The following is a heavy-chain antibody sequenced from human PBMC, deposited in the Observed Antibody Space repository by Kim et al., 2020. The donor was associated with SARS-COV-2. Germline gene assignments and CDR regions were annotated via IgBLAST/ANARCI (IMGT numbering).Heavy chain of an antibody. J-gene: IGHJ2*01. D-gene: IGHD3-9*01. CDR1: GGSFSGYY. CDR3: ARGRYFDWLYNWYFDL. Sequence: SETLSLTCAVYGGSFSGYYWSWIRQPPGKGLEWIGEINHSGSTNYNPSLKSRVTISVDTSKNQFSLKLSSVTAADTAVYYCARGRYFDWLYNWYFDLWGRGTLVTVSS. CDR2: INHSGST. V-gene: IGHV4-34*01.